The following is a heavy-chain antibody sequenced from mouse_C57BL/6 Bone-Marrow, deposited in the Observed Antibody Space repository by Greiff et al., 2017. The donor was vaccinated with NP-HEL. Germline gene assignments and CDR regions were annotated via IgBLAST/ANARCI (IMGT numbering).Heavy chain of an antibody. J-gene: IGHJ4*01. V-gene: IGHV1-80*01. CDR1: GYAFSSYW. CDR2: IYPGDGDT. Sequence: VQLQQSGAELVKPGASVKISCKASGYAFSSYWMNWVKQRPGKGLEWIGQIYPGDGDTNYNGKFKGKATLTADNSSSTAYMQLSSLTSEDSEVYFCARRGDSPRGAMDYWGQGTSVTVSS. D-gene: IGHD6-1*01. CDR3: ARRGDSPRGAMDY.